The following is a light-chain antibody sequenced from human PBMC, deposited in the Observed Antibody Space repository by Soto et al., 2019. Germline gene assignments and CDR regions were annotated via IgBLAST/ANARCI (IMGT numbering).Light chain of an antibody. CDR1: QSVSSN. CDR3: QQYNKWRT. Sequence: IVLTQSPYTLSVSPGERATLSCRASQSVSSNLAWYQQKPGQAPRLLIYGASTRATGIPARISGSGSGTEFTLTITSLQSEDFAVYYCQQYNKWRTFGQGTKVDIK. V-gene: IGKV3-15*01. CDR2: GAS. J-gene: IGKJ1*01.